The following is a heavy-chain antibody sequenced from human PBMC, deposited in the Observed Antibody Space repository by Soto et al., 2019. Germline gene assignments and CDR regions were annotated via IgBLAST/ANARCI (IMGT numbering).Heavy chain of an antibody. D-gene: IGHD3-3*01. CDR2: IYSGGST. CDR1: GFTVSSNY. CDR3: ARDTRFLEWLFDAFDI. J-gene: IGHJ3*02. V-gene: IGHV3-66*01. Sequence: GGSLRLSCAASGFTVSSNYMSWVRQAPGKGLEWVSLIYSGGSTYYADSLKGRFTISRDNSKNTLYLQMNSLRAEDTAVYYCARDTRFLEWLFDAFDIWGQGTMVTVSS.